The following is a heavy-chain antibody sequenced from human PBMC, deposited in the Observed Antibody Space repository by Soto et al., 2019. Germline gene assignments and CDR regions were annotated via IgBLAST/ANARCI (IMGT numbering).Heavy chain of an antibody. CDR2: ISSTTNYI. J-gene: IGHJ4*02. CDR1: WFTFTRYS. CDR3: ARESEDLTSNFDY. V-gene: IGHV3-21*06. Sequence: GSLRLSCAASWFTFTRYSMNWVRQAPGKGLEWVSSISSTTNYIYYGDSMKGRFTISRDNAKNSLYLEMNSLRAEDTAVYYCARESEDLTSNFDYWGQGTLVTVSS.